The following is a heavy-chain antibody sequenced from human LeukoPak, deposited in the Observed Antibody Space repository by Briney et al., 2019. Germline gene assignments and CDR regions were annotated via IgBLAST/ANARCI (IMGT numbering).Heavy chain of an antibody. Sequence: GGSLRLSCAASGFPFSIYTMNWVRQAPGKGLEWDSSISGSSNDIYYTDSVKGRFTISRDNAKNSLYLQMNSLRAEDTAVYYCATDYYCSGGSCYPPDWGQGTLVTVSS. V-gene: IGHV3-21*01. CDR2: ISGSSNDI. CDR1: GFPFSIYT. CDR3: ATDYYCSGGSCYPPD. D-gene: IGHD2-15*01. J-gene: IGHJ4*02.